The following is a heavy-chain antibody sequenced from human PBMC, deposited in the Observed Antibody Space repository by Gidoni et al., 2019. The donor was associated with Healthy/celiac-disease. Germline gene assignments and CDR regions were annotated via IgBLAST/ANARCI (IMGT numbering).Heavy chain of an antibody. J-gene: IGHJ4*02. V-gene: IGHV4-34*01. D-gene: IGHD3-22*01. CDR1: GGSFSGYY. Sequence: QVQLQQWGAGLLKPSETLSLTCAAYGGSFSGYYWSWIRQPPGKGLEWIGEINHSGSTNYNPSLKSRVTISVDTSKNQFSLKLSSVTAADTAVYYCAREGLYYYDSSGYYYFDYWGQGTLVTVSS. CDR2: INHSGST. CDR3: AREGLYYYDSSGYYYFDY.